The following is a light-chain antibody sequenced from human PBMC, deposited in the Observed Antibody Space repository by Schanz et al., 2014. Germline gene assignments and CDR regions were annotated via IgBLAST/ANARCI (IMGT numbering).Light chain of an antibody. CDR3: QQTYSTLPGT. J-gene: IGKJ1*01. Sequence: QMTQSPSSLSASVGDRVTITCRASRSISNNLNWYQQKPGKAPKLLIYAASSLRSGVPSRFSGSGSGTDFTLTISSLQPEDFATYYCQQTYSTLPGTFGQGTKVAI. V-gene: IGKV1-39*01. CDR2: AAS. CDR1: RSISNN.